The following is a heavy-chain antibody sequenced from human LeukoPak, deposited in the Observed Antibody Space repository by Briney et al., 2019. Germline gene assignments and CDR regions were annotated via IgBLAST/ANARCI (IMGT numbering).Heavy chain of an antibody. J-gene: IGHJ4*02. V-gene: IGHV3-23*01. CDR1: GFTFSSYA. Sequence: GGSLRLSCAASGFTFSSYAMSWVRQAPGKGLEWVSAISGSGGSTYYADSVKGRFTISRDNSKNTLYLQMNSLRAGDTAVYYCAKDLDPYGGSNFDYWGQGTLVTVSS. CDR3: AKDLDPYGGSNFDY. D-gene: IGHD4-23*01. CDR2: ISGSGGST.